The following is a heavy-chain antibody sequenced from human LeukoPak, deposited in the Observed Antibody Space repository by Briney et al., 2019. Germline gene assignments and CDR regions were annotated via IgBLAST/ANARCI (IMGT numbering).Heavy chain of an antibody. CDR1: SGSFSDYY. Sequence: SETLSLTCAVYSGSFSDYYWSWIRQPPGKGLEWIGEINHSGSTNYNPSLKSRVTISVDTSKNQFSLKLSSVTAADTAVYYCARELNHYDSSGLDIWGQGTMVTVSS. CDR3: ARELNHYDSSGLDI. V-gene: IGHV4-34*01. J-gene: IGHJ3*02. D-gene: IGHD3-22*01. CDR2: INHSGST.